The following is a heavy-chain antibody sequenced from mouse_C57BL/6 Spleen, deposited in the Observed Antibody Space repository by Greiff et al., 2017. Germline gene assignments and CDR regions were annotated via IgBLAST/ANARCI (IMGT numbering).Heavy chain of an antibody. J-gene: IGHJ2*01. Sequence: QVQLQQSGPELVKPGASVKISCKASGYSFTSYYIHWVKQRPGQGLEWIGWIYPGSGNTKYNEKFKGKATLTADTSSSTAYMQLSSLTSEDSAVYYCARGDSSGHEDYFDYWGQGTTLTVPS. V-gene: IGHV1-66*01. CDR1: GYSFTSYY. CDR3: ARGDSSGHEDYFDY. CDR2: IYPGSGNT. D-gene: IGHD3-2*02.